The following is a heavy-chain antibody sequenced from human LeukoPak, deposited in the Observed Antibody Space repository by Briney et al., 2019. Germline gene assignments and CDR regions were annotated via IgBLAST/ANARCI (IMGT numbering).Heavy chain of an antibody. CDR2: SSASNGNT. Sequence: ASVKVSCKASGYTFTTYDINWVRQAPGQGLEWVGWSSASNGNTKYAQKFQGRVAMTTDTSTSTAYMELSSLRSDDTAVYYCARVNSPYYNILTGYFYWGQGTLVTVSS. D-gene: IGHD3-9*01. J-gene: IGHJ4*02. CDR3: ARVNSPYYNILTGYFY. V-gene: IGHV1-18*01. CDR1: GYTFTTYD.